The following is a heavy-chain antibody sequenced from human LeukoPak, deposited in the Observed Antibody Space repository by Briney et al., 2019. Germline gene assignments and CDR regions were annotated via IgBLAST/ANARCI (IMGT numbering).Heavy chain of an antibody. CDR2: ISGSGGST. CDR3: AKRRIGRFGENLVDY. Sequence: GGSLRLSCAASGFTFSSYAMSWVRQAPGRGLEWVSAISGSGGSTYYADSVKGRFTISRDNSKNTLYLQMNSLSAEDTAVYYCAKRRIGRFGENLVDYWGQGTLVTVSS. J-gene: IGHJ4*02. D-gene: IGHD3-10*01. CDR1: GFTFSSYA. V-gene: IGHV3-23*01.